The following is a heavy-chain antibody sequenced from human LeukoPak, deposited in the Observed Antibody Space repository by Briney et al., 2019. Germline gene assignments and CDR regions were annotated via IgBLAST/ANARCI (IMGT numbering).Heavy chain of an antibody. CDR3: AKDQPITMVRGVIKKDNWFDP. Sequence: GGSLRLSCATSGFTFSNHAMSWARQAPGQGLEWVSAISASGGSTYYADSVKGRFTISRDNSGNTLYLQMNTLRAEDTAVYYCAKDQPITMVRGVIKKDNWFDPWGQGTLVAVSS. CDR2: ISASGGST. J-gene: IGHJ5*02. D-gene: IGHD3-10*01. CDR1: GFTFSNHA. V-gene: IGHV3-23*01.